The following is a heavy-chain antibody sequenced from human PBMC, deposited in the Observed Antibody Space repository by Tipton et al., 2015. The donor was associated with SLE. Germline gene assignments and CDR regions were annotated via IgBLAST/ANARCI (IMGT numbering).Heavy chain of an antibody. J-gene: IGHJ4*02. CDR3: ARDSSIAARPGDS. CDR2: IYYSGST. CDR1: GGSISSSSYY. V-gene: IGHV4-39*07. D-gene: IGHD6-6*01. Sequence: TLSLTCTVSGGSISSSSYYWGWIRQPPGKGLEWIGSIYYSGSTYYNPSLKSRVTISVDTSKNQFSLKLSSVTAADTAVYYCARDSSIAARPGDSWGQGTLVTVSS.